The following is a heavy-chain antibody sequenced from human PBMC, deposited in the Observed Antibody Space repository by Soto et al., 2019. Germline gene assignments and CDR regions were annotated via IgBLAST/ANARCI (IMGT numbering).Heavy chain of an antibody. CDR2: IYYSGST. CDR1: GGSISSSSYY. CDR3: ARKDGSSPGSYYYGIDV. J-gene: IGHJ6*02. D-gene: IGHD6-13*01. Sequence: ETLSLTCTVSGGSISSSSYYWGWIRQPPGKGLEWIGSIYYSGSTYYNPSLKSRVTISVDTSKNQFSLKLSSVTAADTAVYYCARKDGSSPGSYYYGIDVWGQGTTVS. V-gene: IGHV4-39*01.